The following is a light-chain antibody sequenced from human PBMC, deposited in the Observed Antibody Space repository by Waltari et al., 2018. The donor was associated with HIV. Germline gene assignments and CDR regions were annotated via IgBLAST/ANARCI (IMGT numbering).Light chain of an antibody. V-gene: IGKV1-5*03. CDR1: QRIGDW. J-gene: IGKJ2*01. CDR2: RAS. Sequence: DIQMTQSPSTLSASVGDRVTITCRASQRIGDWLAWYQQKPGRAPELLIYRASNLESGVPARFSGSGSGTEFTLTISSLQPDDFATYYCQQYNNYYTFGQGTKLEIK. CDR3: QQYNNYYT.